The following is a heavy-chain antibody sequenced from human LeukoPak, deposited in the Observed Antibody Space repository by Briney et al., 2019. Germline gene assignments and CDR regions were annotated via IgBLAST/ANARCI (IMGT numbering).Heavy chain of an antibody. J-gene: IGHJ4*02. V-gene: IGHV3-23*01. CDR3: AKGGQNFDFWRFDY. CDR2: ISGSGGST. D-gene: IGHD3-3*01. CDR1: GLSFSDYA. Sequence: GGSLRLSCEASGLSFSDYAMSWVRQAPGRGLEWVSSISGSGGSTYYADFVKDRVSISRDNSKNTVYLRLNSLRAEDSAVYFCAKGGQNFDFWRFDYWGQGTVVTVSS.